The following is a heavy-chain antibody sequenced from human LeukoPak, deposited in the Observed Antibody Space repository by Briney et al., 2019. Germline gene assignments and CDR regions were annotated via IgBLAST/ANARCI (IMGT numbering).Heavy chain of an antibody. V-gene: IGHV1-69*06. J-gene: IGHJ4*02. Sequence: SVKVSCKASGGTFSSYAISWVRQAPGQGLEWMGGIIPIFGTANYAQKFQGRVTITADKSTSTAYMEPSSLRSEDTAVYYCARTSIAVAGTFDYWGQGTLVTVSS. CDR1: GGTFSSYA. CDR2: IIPIFGTA. D-gene: IGHD6-19*01. CDR3: ARTSIAVAGTFDY.